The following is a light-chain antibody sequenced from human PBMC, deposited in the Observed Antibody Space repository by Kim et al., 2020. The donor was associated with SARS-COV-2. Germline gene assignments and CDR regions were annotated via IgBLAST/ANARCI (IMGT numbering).Light chain of an antibody. V-gene: IGKV3-20*01. CDR3: QQYGSSQIT. CDR2: GAS. J-gene: IGKJ5*01. CDR1: QSVSSYY. Sequence: SPGERATLSCRASQSVSSYYLAWYQQKPGQAPRLLIYGASRRATGIPDRFSGSGSGTDFTLTISRLEPADFAVYYCQQYGSSQITFGQGTRLEIK.